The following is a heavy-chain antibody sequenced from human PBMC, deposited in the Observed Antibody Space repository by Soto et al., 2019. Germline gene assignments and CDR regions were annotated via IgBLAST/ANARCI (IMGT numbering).Heavy chain of an antibody. V-gene: IGHV4-59*01. D-gene: IGHD6-13*01. CDR1: GGSISSYY. CDR2: IYYSGST. J-gene: IGHJ5*02. CDR3: ARVRIAAAGWFDP. Sequence: SETLSLNCTVSGGSISSYYWSWIRQPPGKGLEWIGYIYYSGSTNYNPSLKSRVTISVDTSKNQFSLKLSSVTAADTAVYYCARVRIAAAGWFDPWGQGTLVTVSS.